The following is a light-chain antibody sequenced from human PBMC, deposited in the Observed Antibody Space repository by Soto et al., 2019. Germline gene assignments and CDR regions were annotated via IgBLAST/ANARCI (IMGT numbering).Light chain of an antibody. J-gene: IGLJ2*01. CDR3: QSFDTRLNSVV. V-gene: IGLV1-40*01. CDR1: SSNIGASYD. CDR2: GNN. Sequence: QSVVTQPPSVSGAPGQRVTISCTGSSSNIGASYDVHWYQQFPGTAPKLLIYGNNNRPSGVTDRFSGSKSGTSASLDITGLQAEDEADYYCQSFDTRLNSVVFGGGTQLTVL.